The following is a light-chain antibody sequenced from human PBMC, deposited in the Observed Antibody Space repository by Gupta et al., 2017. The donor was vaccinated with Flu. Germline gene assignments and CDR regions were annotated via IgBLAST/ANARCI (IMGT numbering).Light chain of an antibody. J-gene: IGLJ3*02. CDR2: DDS. Sequence: GQTARITCGGDNIGRKHVQWYLQRPGPAPVLVCEDDSDRPSGIPERIAGSNSGNTATLNISRVEAGDGADDYCQVWDSSLEHGVFGGGTKLTVL. CDR1: NIGRKH. V-gene: IGLV3-21*02. CDR3: QVWDSSLEHGV.